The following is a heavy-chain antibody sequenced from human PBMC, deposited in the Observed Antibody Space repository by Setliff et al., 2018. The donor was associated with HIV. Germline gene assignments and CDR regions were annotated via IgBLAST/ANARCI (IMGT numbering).Heavy chain of an antibody. Sequence: SETLSLTCIVSGASISSDTWSWIRQPPGRGLQWIGFIYNSEMINYNPSLKSRVSMSLDTSKNQFSLKLTSVTAADTAVYYCGRGGTSSNWFDPWGQGTLVTVSS. J-gene: IGHJ5*02. V-gene: IGHV4-59*01. CDR2: IYNSEMI. CDR3: GRGGTSSNWFDP. D-gene: IGHD1-26*01. CDR1: GASISSDT.